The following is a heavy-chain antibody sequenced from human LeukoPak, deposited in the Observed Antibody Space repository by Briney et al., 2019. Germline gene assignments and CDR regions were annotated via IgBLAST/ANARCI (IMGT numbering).Heavy chain of an antibody. CDR1: GFSFSSFA. CDR2: ISSYGESA. V-gene: IGHV3-64D*09. CDR3: GAGSGPGYYYGLDD. D-gene: IGHD6-19*01. Sequence: GGSLRLSCSASGFSFSSFAMYWVRQAPGKGLDYVSAISSYGESAYYGDSVKGRFTISRDNSKSTLYLQMSSLRAEDTAVYYRGAGSGPGYYYGLDDWGQGTTVTVSS. J-gene: IGHJ6*02.